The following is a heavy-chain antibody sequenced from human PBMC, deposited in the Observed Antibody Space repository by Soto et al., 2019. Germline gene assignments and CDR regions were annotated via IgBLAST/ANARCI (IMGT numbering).Heavy chain of an antibody. J-gene: IGHJ4*02. CDR2: ISAYNGNT. Sequence: GASVKVSCKASGYTFTSYGISWVRQAPGQGLEWMGWISAYNGNTNYAQKLQGRVTMTTDTSTSTAYMELRSLRSDDTAVYYCATAKDYYDYIWGSYRLDYWGQGTLVTVLL. D-gene: IGHD3-16*02. CDR3: ATAKDYYDYIWGSYRLDY. CDR1: GYTFTSYG. V-gene: IGHV1-18*01.